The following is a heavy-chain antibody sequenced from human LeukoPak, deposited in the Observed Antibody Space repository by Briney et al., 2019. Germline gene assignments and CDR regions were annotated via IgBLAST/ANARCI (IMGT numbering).Heavy chain of an antibody. Sequence: GGSLRLSCAASGFTFSSYGMHWVRQAPGKGLEWVAVISYDGSNKYYADSVKGRFTISRDNSKNTLYLQMNSLRAEDTAVYYCAKWGTAMAFDYWGQGTLVTVSS. CDR1: GFTFSSYG. D-gene: IGHD5-18*01. CDR3: AKWGTAMAFDY. V-gene: IGHV3-30*18. CDR2: ISYDGSNK. J-gene: IGHJ4*02.